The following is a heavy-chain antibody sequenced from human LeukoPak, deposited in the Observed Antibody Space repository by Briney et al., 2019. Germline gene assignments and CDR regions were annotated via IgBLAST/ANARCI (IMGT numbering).Heavy chain of an antibody. Sequence: SETLSLPCTVSGGSISSYYWSWIRQPPGKGLEWIGYIYYSGSTNYNPSLKSRVTISVDTSKNQFSLKLSSVTAADTAVYYCARGVAVAGPFDYWGQGTLVTVSS. J-gene: IGHJ4*02. V-gene: IGHV4-59*01. CDR3: ARGVAVAGPFDY. CDR1: GGSISSYY. D-gene: IGHD6-19*01. CDR2: IYYSGST.